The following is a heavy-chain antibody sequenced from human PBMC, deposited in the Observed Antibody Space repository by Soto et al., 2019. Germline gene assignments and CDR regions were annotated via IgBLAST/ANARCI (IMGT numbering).Heavy chain of an antibody. CDR2: MNPANGYA. J-gene: IGHJ5*02. Sequence: QEQLVQSGAELKRPGASVKVSCRASGYTFTASNINWVRQAAGQGPEWVGWMNPANGYAAYAREFQGRGTMTRDNSTDTAYMELGGLSSGDTAIYYCARAVGIAVTGLDLWGPGTLVTVSS. D-gene: IGHD6-19*01. V-gene: IGHV1-8*01. CDR1: GYTFTASN. CDR3: ARAVGIAVTGLDL.